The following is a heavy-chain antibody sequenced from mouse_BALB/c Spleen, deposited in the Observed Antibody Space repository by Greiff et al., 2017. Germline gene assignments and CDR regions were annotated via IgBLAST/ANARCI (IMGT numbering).Heavy chain of an antibody. D-gene: IGHD2-3*01. J-gene: IGHJ2*01. Sequence: EVMLVESGGGLVKPGGSLKLSCAASGFAFSSYDMSWVRQTPEKRLEWVAYISSGGGSTYYPDTVKGRFTISRDNAKNTLYLQMSSLKSEDTAMYYCARQGGYYGFDYWGQGTTLTVSS. CDR1: GFAFSSYD. V-gene: IGHV5-12-1*01. CDR3: ARQGGYYGFDY. CDR2: ISSGGGST.